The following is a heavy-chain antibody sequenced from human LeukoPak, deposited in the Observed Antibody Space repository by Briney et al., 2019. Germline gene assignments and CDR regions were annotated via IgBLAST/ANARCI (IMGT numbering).Heavy chain of an antibody. Sequence: PSGTLSLTCAVSGGSITSDNWWIWVRQPPGKGLEWIGEAYHSGIANYNPSLKSRVTMSVDKSKNQFSLSLSSVTAADTAVYYCAGQQVVARYFQHWGQGTLVTVSS. CDR1: GGSITSDNW. J-gene: IGHJ1*01. CDR3: AGQQVVARYFQH. D-gene: IGHD2-21*01. V-gene: IGHV4-4*02. CDR2: AYHSGIA.